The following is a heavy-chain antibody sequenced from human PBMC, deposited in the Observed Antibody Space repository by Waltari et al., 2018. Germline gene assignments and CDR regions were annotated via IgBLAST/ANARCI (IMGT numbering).Heavy chain of an antibody. D-gene: IGHD3-10*01. V-gene: IGHV4-39*01. J-gene: IGHJ6*02. CDR1: GGSISSSSYY. Sequence: QLQLQESGPGLVKPSETLSLTCTVSGGSISSSSYYWGWIRPPPGKGMEWIGSIYYSGSTYYNPSLKSRVTISVDTSKNQFSLKLSSVTAADTAVYYCARHSGYGSGSYYNYYYGMDVWGQGTTVTVSS. CDR2: IYYSGST. CDR3: ARHSGYGSGSYYNYYYGMDV.